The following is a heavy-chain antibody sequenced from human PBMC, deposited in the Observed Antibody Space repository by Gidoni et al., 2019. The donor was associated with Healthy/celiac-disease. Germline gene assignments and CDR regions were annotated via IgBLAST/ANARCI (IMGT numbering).Heavy chain of an antibody. CDR3: TVTTLAYDAFDI. Sequence: QVQLVESGGCVVHTGSSLRRSWPVPGFTFSSYAMHWVRQAPGKGLEGVAVISYDGSNKYYAESVKGRFTISRDNSKNTLYLKMNSLRAEDTAVYYNTVTTLAYDAFDIWGQGTMVTVSS. V-gene: IGHV3-30*04. D-gene: IGHD4-17*01. CDR1: GFTFSSYA. CDR2: ISYDGSNK. J-gene: IGHJ3*02.